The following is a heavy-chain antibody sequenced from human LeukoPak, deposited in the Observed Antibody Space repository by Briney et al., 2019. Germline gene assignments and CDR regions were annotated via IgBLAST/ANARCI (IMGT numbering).Heavy chain of an antibody. V-gene: IGHV1-69*13. J-gene: IGHJ4*02. CDR3: ARSMITFGGVAQYYFDY. D-gene: IGHD3-16*01. CDR1: GGTFSSYT. CDR2: IIPIFGTA. Sequence: ASVKVSCKASGGTFSSYTISWVRQAPGQGLEWMGGIIPIFGTANYAQKFQGRVTITADESTSTAYMELSSLRSEDTAVYYCARSMITFGGVAQYYFDYWGQGTLVTVSS.